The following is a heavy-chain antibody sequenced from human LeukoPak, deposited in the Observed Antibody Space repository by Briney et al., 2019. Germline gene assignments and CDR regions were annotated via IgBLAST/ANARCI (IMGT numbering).Heavy chain of an antibody. Sequence: PSETLSLTCTVSGGSISGYFWSWVRQPAGEGLEWTGRIHGSGSTNFNPSLNSRVTLSLDMSKNQIYLKLSSVTAADTAVYYCARGAVTNDFQHWGQGTLVTVSS. CDR1: GGSISGYF. D-gene: IGHD2-8*01. V-gene: IGHV4-4*07. CDR3: ARGAVTNDFQH. CDR2: IHGSGST. J-gene: IGHJ1*01.